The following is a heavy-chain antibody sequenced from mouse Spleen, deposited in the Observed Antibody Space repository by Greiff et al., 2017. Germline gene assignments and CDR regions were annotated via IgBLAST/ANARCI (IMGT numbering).Heavy chain of an antibody. D-gene: IGHD2-3*01. CDR1: GYSFTGYY. V-gene: IGHV1-42*01. CDR2: INPSTGGT. J-gene: IGHJ3*01. Sequence: EVQLQQSGPELVKPGASVKISCKASGYSFTGYYMNWVKQSPEKSLEWIGEINPSTGGTTYNQKFKAKATLTVDKSSSTAYMQLKSLTSEDSAVYYCAGGADGYPSFAYWGQGTLVTVSA. CDR3: AGGADGYPSFAY.